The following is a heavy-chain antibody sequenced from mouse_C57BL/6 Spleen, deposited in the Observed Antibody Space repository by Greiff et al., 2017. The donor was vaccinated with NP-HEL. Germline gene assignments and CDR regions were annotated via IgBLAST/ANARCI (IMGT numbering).Heavy chain of an antibody. CDR3: AREDYYGTRFAY. CDR1: GYAFSSSW. J-gene: IGHJ3*01. V-gene: IGHV1-82*01. D-gene: IGHD1-1*01. CDR2: IYPGDGDT. Sequence: VQLQESGPELVKPGASVKISCKASGYAFSSSWMNWVKQRPGKGLERIGRIYPGDGDTNYNGKFKGKATLTADKSSSTAYMQLSSLTSEDSAVYFCAREDYYGTRFAYWGQGTLVTVSA.